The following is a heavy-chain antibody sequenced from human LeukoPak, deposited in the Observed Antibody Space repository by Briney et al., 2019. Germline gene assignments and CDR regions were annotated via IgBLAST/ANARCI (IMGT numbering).Heavy chain of an antibody. D-gene: IGHD3-22*01. V-gene: IGHV3-15*01. CDR3: TTPTGYHDSSGYYSPGFDY. CDR2: IKSKTDGGTT. Sequence: PGGSLRLSCAASGFTFSNAWMSWVRQAPGKGLEWVGRIKSKTDGGTTDYAAPVKGRFTISRDDSKNTLCLQMNSLKTEDTAVYYCTTPTGYHDSSGYYSPGFDYWGQGTLVTVSS. CDR1: GFTFSNAW. J-gene: IGHJ4*02.